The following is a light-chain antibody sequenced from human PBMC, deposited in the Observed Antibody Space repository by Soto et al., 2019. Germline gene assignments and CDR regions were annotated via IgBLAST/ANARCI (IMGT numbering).Light chain of an antibody. Sequence: DIQMTQSPSTLSASVGDRVTFTCRASQNINNCLAWYQQKPGKAPNLLIYDASSLESGVPSRFSGSGYGTEFTLTISSLQPDDVATYYCQQYTTYSPLTFGGGTRLEIK. CDR3: QQYTTYSPLT. V-gene: IGKV1-5*01. CDR2: DAS. CDR1: QNINNC. J-gene: IGKJ4*01.